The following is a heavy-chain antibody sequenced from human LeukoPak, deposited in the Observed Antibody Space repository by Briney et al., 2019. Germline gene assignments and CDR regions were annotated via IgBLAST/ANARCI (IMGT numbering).Heavy chain of an antibody. V-gene: IGHV1-18*01. D-gene: IGHD3-9*01. J-gene: IGHJ4*02. Sequence: ASVKVSCKASGYTFTSYGISWVRQAPGQGLEWMGWISAYNGNTNYAQKLQGRVTMTTDTSTSTAYMELRSLRSDDTAVYYCARSGVQVGYFDWPDYWGQGTLVTVSS. CDR1: GYTFTSYG. CDR3: ARSGVQVGYFDWPDY. CDR2: ISAYNGNT.